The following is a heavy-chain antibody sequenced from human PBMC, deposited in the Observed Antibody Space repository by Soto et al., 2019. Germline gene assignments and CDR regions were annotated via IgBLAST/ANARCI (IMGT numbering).Heavy chain of an antibody. CDR1: GFTLSGYA. CDR2: ISSNGVGT. Sequence: EVQLAESGGGLAQPGASLRLSCAASGFTLSGYAMDWVRQAPGKGLEYVSGISSNGVGTYYANSVQGRFTISRDNSKNTVYLQMGSLRPEDMAVYYCARRARPDFYYMDVWGKGTTVTV. D-gene: IGHD6-6*01. J-gene: IGHJ6*03. CDR3: ARRARPDFYYMDV. V-gene: IGHV3-64*01.